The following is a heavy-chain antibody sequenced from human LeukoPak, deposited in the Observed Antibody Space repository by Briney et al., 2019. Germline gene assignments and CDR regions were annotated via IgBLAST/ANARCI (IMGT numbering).Heavy chain of an antibody. D-gene: IGHD4-17*01. Sequence: SETLSLTCAVYGGSFSGYYWSWIRQPPGKGLEWIGEINHSGSTNYNPSLKSRVTISVDTSKNQFSLKLSSVTAADTAVYYCARGDYGNGIDVWGKGTTVTVSS. CDR3: ARGDYGNGIDV. CDR2: INHSGST. V-gene: IGHV4-34*01. CDR1: GGSFSGYY. J-gene: IGHJ6*04.